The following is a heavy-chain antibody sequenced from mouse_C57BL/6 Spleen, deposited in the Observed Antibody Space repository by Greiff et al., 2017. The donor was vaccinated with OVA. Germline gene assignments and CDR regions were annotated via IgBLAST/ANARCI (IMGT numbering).Heavy chain of an antibody. CDR2: IYPGSGST. CDR1: GYTFTSYW. J-gene: IGHJ1*03. V-gene: IGHV1-55*01. Sequence: VQLQQPGAELVKPGASVTMSCKASGYTFTSYWITWVKQRPGQGLEWIGDIYPGSGSTNYNEKFKSKATLTVDTSSSTAYMQLSSLTSEDSAVYYGARWPNWYFDVWGTGTTVTGSS. CDR3: ARWPNWYFDV.